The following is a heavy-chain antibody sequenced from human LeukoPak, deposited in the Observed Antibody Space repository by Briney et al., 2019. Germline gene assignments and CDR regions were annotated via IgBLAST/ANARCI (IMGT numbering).Heavy chain of an antibody. CDR1: GYTFTGYY. D-gene: IGHD3-10*01. CDR2: ISAYNGNT. CDR3: ARVSPYYYGSGSYYIRDGY. Sequence: GASVKVSCKASGYTFTGYYMHWVRQAPGQGLEWMGWISAYNGNTNYAQKLRGRVTMTTDTSTSTAYMELRSLRSDDTAVYYCARVSPYYYGSGSYYIRDGYWGQGTLVTVSS. V-gene: IGHV1-18*04. J-gene: IGHJ4*02.